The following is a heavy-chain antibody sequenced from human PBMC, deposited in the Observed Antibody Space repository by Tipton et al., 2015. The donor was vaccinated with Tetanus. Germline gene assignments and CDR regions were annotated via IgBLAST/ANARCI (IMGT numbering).Heavy chain of an antibody. CDR3: ARISGRYFYYGMDV. V-gene: IGHV3-72*01. CDR2: IRDKANNFTT. D-gene: IGHD1-26*01. J-gene: IGHJ6*02. CDR1: GFTFSDRY. Sequence: SLRLSCAASGFTFSDRYMGWVRQAPGKGLEWVGRIRDKANNFTTEYAASVKGRFTISRDDSKKSVYLQMSSLKTEDTAVYYCARISGRYFYYGMDVWGQGTTVTVSS.